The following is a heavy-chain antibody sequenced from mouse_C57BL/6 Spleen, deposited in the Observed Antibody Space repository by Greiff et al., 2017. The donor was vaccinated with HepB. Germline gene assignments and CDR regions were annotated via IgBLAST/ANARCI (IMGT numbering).Heavy chain of an antibody. CDR3: ALTTVVEGDY. J-gene: IGHJ2*01. CDR2: IDPSDSYT. CDR1: GYTFTSYW. D-gene: IGHD1-1*01. V-gene: IGHV1-69*01. Sequence: QVQLQQPGAELVMPGASVKLSCKASGYTFTSYWMHWVKQRPGQGLEWIGEIDPSDSYTNYNQKFKGKSTLTVDKSSSTLYMQLSSLTSEDSAVYDCALTTVVEGDYWGQGTTLTVSS.